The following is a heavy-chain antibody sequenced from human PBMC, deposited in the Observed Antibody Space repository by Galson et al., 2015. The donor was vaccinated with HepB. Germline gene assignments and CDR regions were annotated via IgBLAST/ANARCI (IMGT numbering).Heavy chain of an antibody. D-gene: IGHD2-15*01. CDR3: AKDLRRCTNRISCYGIYYYYGMDV. CDR2: ISGSGGTT. J-gene: IGHJ6*02. V-gene: IGHV3-23*01. CDR1: GFTFSDYA. Sequence: SLRLSCAASGFTFSDYAMSWVRQAPGKGLEWVSGISGSGGTTYYADPVKGRFTISRDNSKNTMYVHMKSLRAEDTAVYYCAKDLRRCTNRISCYGIYYYYGMDVWGQGTTVTVSS.